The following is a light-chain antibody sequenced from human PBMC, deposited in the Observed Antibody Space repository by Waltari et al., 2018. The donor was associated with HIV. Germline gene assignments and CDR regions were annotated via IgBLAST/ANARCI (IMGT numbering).Light chain of an antibody. J-gene: IGLJ1*01. Sequence: QSALTQPAYVSASPGQSITIFCSGTNNDIGSYDYVSWYQVLPNKAPRLIISDVNRRSSGVSFRFSGSKSGYTASLMIFDLQSEDEGEYFCSSYVTGGTYVFGSGTRVIV. CDR3: SSYVTGGTYV. CDR1: NNDIGSYDY. V-gene: IGLV2-23*02. CDR2: DVN.